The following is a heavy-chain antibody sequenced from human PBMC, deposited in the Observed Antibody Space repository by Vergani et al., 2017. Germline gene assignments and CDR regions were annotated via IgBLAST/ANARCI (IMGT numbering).Heavy chain of an antibody. CDR3: AKDLRGQRFLEWLSSFDY. J-gene: IGHJ4*02. Sequence: EAQLLESGGGLVQPGGSLRLSCAVSGFTFSSYAMSWVRQAPGKGLEWVSAISGSGGSTYYADSVRGRFTISRDNSKNTLYLQMNSLRAEDTAVYYCAKDLRGQRFLEWLSSFDYWGQGTLVTVSS. V-gene: IGHV3-23*01. D-gene: IGHD3-3*01. CDR2: ISGSGGST. CDR1: GFTFSSYA.